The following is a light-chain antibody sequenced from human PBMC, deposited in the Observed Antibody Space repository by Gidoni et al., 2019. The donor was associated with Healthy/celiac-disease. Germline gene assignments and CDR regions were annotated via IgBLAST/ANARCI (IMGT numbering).Light chain of an antibody. V-gene: IGLV2-14*01. J-gene: IGLJ2*01. CDR1: SSDVSGYTY. CDR3: SSYTSTSTVV. Sequence: QSALTQPASVSGSPGQSITISCTATSSDVSGYTYVSWYQHPPGKAPKLMIFEVSNRPSGVSNRFSGSKSGNTASLTISGLQAEDEADYYCSSYTSTSTVVFGGGTKLTVL. CDR2: EVS.